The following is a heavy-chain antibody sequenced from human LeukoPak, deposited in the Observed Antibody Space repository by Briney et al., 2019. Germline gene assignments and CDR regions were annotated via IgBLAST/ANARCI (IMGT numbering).Heavy chain of an antibody. CDR3: ARDRWDDILIGTPLRH. CDR1: GGSISSGGYS. D-gene: IGHD3-9*01. V-gene: IGHV4-30-2*01. Sequence: SQTLSLTCAVSGGSISSGGYSWSWIRQPPGKGLEWIGYIYHSGSTYYNPSLKSRVTISVDTSKNQFSLKLSSVTAADTAVYYCARDRWDDILIGTPLRHWGQGTLVTFSS. J-gene: IGHJ1*01. CDR2: IYHSGST.